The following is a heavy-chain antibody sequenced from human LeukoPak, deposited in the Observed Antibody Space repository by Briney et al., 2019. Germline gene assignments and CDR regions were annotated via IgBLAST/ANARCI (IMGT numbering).Heavy chain of an antibody. CDR1: GDSVSSKSAA. D-gene: IGHD1-1*01. V-gene: IGHV6-1*01. Sequence: SQTLSLTCAISGDSVSSKSAAWNWIRQSPSRGLEWLGRTYYRSKWYNDYPGSVKSRMTINPDTSKNQFSLQLNSVTPEDTAVYYCAREDTNNWPGGPFDIWGQGTTVTVSS. CDR2: TYYRSKWYN. J-gene: IGHJ3*02. CDR3: AREDTNNWPGGPFDI.